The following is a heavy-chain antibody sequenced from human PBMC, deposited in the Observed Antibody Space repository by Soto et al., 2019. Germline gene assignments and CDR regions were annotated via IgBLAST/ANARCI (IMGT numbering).Heavy chain of an antibody. J-gene: IGHJ4*02. CDR1: GYTFTDYY. V-gene: IGHV1-2*02. CDR2: INPNSGGT. CDR3: ARRKGDYYDSSGYHYYFDY. D-gene: IGHD3-22*01. Sequence: QVQLVQSGAAVKKPGASVKVSCKASGYTFTDYYVHWVRQAPGQGLEWMGWINPNSGGTKSAQKFQGRVTMTRDTYISTAYMELSRLRSDDTAVYYCARRKGDYYDSSGYHYYFDYWGQGTLVTVSS.